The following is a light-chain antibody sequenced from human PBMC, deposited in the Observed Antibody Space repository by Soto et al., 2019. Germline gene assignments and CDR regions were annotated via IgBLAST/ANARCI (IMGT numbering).Light chain of an antibody. CDR1: QSVSSSY. CDR3: QQYGGSPYS. Sequence: EIVLTQSPGTLSLSPGERATLSCRASQSVSSSYFAWYQQKPGQAPRLLIYGASSRATGITDRFSGSGSGTDFTLTISTLEPEDFAVYYCQQYGGSPYSFGQGTKLEIK. CDR2: GAS. J-gene: IGKJ2*03. V-gene: IGKV3-20*01.